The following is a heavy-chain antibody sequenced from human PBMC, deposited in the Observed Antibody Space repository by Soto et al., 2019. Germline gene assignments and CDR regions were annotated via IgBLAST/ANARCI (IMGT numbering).Heavy chain of an antibody. J-gene: IGHJ5*02. CDR2: IYYSGST. Sequence: ETLSLTCTVSGGSICSYYWSWIRQPPGKGLEWIGYIYYSGSTNYNPSLKSRVTISFDASKNQISLQVRSATAADAAVYYCARDLKEYCSDGKCNWFDPWGQGTLVTVSS. D-gene: IGHD2-15*01. CDR1: GGSICSYY. CDR3: ARDLKEYCSDGKCNWFDP. V-gene: IGHV4-59*01.